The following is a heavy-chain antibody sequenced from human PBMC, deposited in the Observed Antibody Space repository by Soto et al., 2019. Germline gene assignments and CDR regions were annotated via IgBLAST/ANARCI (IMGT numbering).Heavy chain of an antibody. Sequence: GGSLRLSCAASGFTFSNAWMNWVRQAPGKGLEWVGRIKSKTDGGTTDYAAPVKGRFTISRDDSKNTLYLQMNSLKTEDTAVYYCTTLFYNYDFWSGYPYYYYGMDVWGQGTTVTVSS. CDR3: TTLFYNYDFWSGYPYYYYGMDV. CDR1: GFTFSNAW. CDR2: IKSKTDGGTT. J-gene: IGHJ6*02. V-gene: IGHV3-15*07. D-gene: IGHD3-3*01.